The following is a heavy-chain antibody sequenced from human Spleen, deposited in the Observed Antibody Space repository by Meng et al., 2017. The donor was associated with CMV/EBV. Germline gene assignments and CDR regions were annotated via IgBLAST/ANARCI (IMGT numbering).Heavy chain of an antibody. Sequence: GESLKISCAASGFTLSTYWMHWVRQAPGKGLVWVARVTNDGAGEVRTKSADSLEDRFTISRDNARNTLYLQMNSLRAEDTAVYFCVKCDLVTRRSLAVPGGEWGQGTLVTVSS. D-gene: IGHD6-19*01. CDR1: GFTLSTYW. J-gene: IGHJ4*02. CDR2: VTNDGAGEVRT. CDR3: VKCDLVTRRSLAVPGGE. V-gene: IGHV3-74*03.